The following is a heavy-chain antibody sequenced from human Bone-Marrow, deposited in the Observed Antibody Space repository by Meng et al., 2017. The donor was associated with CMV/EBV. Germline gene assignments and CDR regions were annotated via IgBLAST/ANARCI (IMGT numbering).Heavy chain of an antibody. CDR3: ARTTPQYYDSLTGYKGYYGMDV. D-gene: IGHD3-9*01. J-gene: IGHJ6*02. V-gene: IGHV1-2*02. Sequence: ASVKVSCKTSGYTLTGYYMQWVRQAPGQGLEWMGWINPNSGGTNYAQQFQGRVTMTRDTSISTAYMELSRLRYDDTAVYYCARTTPQYYDSLTGYKGYYGMDVWGQGTTVTVYS. CDR2: INPNSGGT. CDR1: GYTLTGYY.